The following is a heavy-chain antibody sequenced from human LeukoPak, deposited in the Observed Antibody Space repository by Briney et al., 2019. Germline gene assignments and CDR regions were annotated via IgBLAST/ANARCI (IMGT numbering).Heavy chain of an antibody. CDR2: IWYDGSYK. V-gene: IGHV3-33*06. CDR3: AKVVQYTASTGTGLDY. CDR1: GFTFINYG. J-gene: IGHJ4*02. D-gene: IGHD6-13*01. Sequence: GGSLRLSCAASGFTFINYGMHWVRQAPGKGLDWVAVIWYDGSYKYYADSVKGRFTISRDNSKNTLYLQMNSLRAEDTAIHYCAKVVQYTASTGTGLDYWGQGTLVTVSS.